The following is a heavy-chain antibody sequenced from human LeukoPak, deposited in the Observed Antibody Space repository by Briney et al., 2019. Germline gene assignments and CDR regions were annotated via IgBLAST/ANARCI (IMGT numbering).Heavy chain of an antibody. CDR3: ARDLDYHDSSGYYWGVLDY. CDR1: GFTFSSYS. V-gene: IGHV3-21*01. CDR2: ISSSSSYI. J-gene: IGHJ4*02. D-gene: IGHD3-22*01. Sequence: GGSLRLSCAASGFTFSSYSMNWVRQAPGKGLEWVSFISSSSSYIYYADSVKGRFTTSRDNAKNSLSLQMNSLRAEDTAVYYCARDLDYHDSSGYYWGVLDYWGQGTLVTVSS.